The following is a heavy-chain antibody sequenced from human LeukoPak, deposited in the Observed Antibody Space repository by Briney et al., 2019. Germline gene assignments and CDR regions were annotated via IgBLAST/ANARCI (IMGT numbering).Heavy chain of an antibody. J-gene: IGHJ4*02. CDR2: IKQDGSEK. Sequence: GGSLRLSCAASGFTFSSYWMSWVRQAPGKGLEWVANIKQDGSEKYYVDSVKGRFTISRDNAKNSLYLQLNSLRAEDTAVYYCARARGGYDFDYWGQGTLVTVSS. V-gene: IGHV3-7*03. CDR1: GFTFSSYW. CDR3: ARARGGYDFDY. D-gene: IGHD5-12*01.